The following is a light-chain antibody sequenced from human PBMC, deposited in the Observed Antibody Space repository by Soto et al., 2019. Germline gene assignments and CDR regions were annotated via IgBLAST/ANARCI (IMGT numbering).Light chain of an antibody. Sequence: DIQMTQSPSTLSAFVGDRVTITCRASQSISTWLAWYQQKPGKAPNVLIYDASKLGSGVPSKFSGSGSGTEFTLTISSLQPDDSATYFCQQYNTHSTFVQGTKVDIK. V-gene: IGKV1-5*01. CDR2: DAS. CDR3: QQYNTHST. CDR1: QSISTW. J-gene: IGKJ1*01.